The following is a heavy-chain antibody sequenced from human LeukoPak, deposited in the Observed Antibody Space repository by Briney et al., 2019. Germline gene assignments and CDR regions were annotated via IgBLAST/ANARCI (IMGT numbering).Heavy chain of an antibody. D-gene: IGHD3-10*01. J-gene: IGHJ4*02. CDR1: GYTFTGYY. CDR2: INPNSGGT. Sequence: ASVTVSCKASGYTFTGYYMHWVRQAPEQGLEWMGWINPNSGGTNHAQKFQGRVTMTRDTSISTAYMELSRLRSDDTAVYYCARDRPLDADDYYGFYFFDYWGQGTLVTVSS. CDR3: ARDRPLDADDYYGFYFFDY. V-gene: IGHV1-2*02.